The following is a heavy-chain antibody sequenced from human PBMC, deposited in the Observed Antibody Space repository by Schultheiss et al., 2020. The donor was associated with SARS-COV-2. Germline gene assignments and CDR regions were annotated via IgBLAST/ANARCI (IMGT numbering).Heavy chain of an antibody. J-gene: IGHJ5*02. V-gene: IGHV3-21*01. D-gene: IGHD2-2*01. CDR3: ARDSVPAAGPREEINWFDP. Sequence: GGSLRLSCRASGFTFSSYAMSWVRQAPGKGLEWVSSISSSSSYIYYADSVKGRFTISRDNAKNSLYLQMNSLRAEDTAVYYCARDSVPAAGPREEINWFDPWGQGTLVTVSS. CDR2: ISSSSSYI. CDR1: GFTFSSYA.